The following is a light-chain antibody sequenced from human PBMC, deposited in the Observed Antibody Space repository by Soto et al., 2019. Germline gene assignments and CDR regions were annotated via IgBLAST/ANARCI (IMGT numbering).Light chain of an antibody. J-gene: IGKJ5*01. V-gene: IGKV3-11*01. CDR2: DAS. CDR3: QQRSNWPIT. CDR1: QSVSSY. Sequence: EVGLTQSPATLSSFPGERATLSCRASQSVSSYLAWYQQKPGQAPRLLIYDASNRATGIPARFSGSGSGTDFTLTISSLEPEDFAVYYCQQRSNWPITFGQGTRLEIK.